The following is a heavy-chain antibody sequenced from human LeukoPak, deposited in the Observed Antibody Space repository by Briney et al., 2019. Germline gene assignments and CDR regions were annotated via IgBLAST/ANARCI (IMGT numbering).Heavy chain of an antibody. V-gene: IGHV3-49*03. CDR1: GFTFGDYA. D-gene: IGHD6-13*01. Sequence: GGSLRLSCTASGFTFGDYAMSWFRQAPGKGLEGVGFIRSKAYGGTTEYAASVKGRFTISRDDSKSIAYLQMNSLKTEDTAVYYCTREGYSSSWYYWGQGTLVTVSS. CDR3: TREGYSSSWYY. CDR2: IRSKAYGGTT. J-gene: IGHJ4*02.